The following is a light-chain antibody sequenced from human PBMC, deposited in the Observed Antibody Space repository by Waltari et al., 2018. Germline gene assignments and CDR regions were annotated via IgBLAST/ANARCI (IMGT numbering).Light chain of an antibody. Sequence: QSVLTQPPSASGTPGQKVTIPCNGSSSNIGSNYVYWYQQFPGTAPKLLIFKNNQRPSGVPDRFSESKSGTSASLAINGLRSEDEADYYCAAWDDSLSGLVLGGGTKVTVL. V-gene: IGLV1-47*01. CDR3: AAWDDSLSGLV. J-gene: IGLJ3*02. CDR1: SSNIGSNY. CDR2: KNN.